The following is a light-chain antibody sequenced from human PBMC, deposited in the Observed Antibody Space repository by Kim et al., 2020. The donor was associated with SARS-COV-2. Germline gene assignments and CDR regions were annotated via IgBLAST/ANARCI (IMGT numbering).Light chain of an antibody. J-gene: IGKJ3*01. CDR3: QQSYITPFT. CDR1: RSISSH. V-gene: IGKV1-39*01. CDR2: AAS. Sequence: DIQMTQSPSSLSASVGDRVTITCRTTRSISSHLNWYQQKPGRAPKLLISAASTLQGGVPSRFSGSGSETDFTLTISSLQPGDFATYFCQQSYITPFTFGPGTKVDIK.